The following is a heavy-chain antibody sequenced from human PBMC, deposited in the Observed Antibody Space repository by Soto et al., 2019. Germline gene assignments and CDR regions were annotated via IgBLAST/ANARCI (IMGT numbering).Heavy chain of an antibody. D-gene: IGHD6-19*01. J-gene: IGHJ4*02. CDR2: IVPIFETV. CDR1: GATFSGYA. CDR3: VVMGNVAVSNPRSFDY. Sequence: QVQLVQSGAEMKKPGSSVKVSCKASGATFSGYAINWVRQAPGQGLEWLGRIVPIFETVNYAERFQGRVAITADESTTTVYMELTNLTHEDTAVYYCVVMGNVAVSNPRSFDYWGQGTQVTVSS. V-gene: IGHV1-69*18.